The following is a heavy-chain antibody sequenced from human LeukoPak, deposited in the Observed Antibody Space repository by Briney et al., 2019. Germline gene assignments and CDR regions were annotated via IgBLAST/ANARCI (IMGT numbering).Heavy chain of an antibody. CDR2: MSGSGGST. V-gene: IGHV3-23*01. D-gene: IGHD3-10*01. Sequence: GGSLRLSCAASGFTFSSYAMSWVRQAPGKGLEWVSAMSGSGGSTYYADSVKGRFTISRDNSKNTLYLQMNSLRAEDTAVYYCAKLYYYGSGSYYKAKYYFDYWGQGTLVTVSS. CDR3: AKLYYYGSGSYYKAKYYFDY. J-gene: IGHJ4*02. CDR1: GFTFSSYA.